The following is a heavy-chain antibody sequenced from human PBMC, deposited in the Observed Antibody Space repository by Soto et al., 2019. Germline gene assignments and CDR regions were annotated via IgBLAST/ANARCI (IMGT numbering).Heavy chain of an antibody. Sequence: GGSLRLSCAASGFIFSSFGMPWVRQAPGKGLEWVAHIWYDGSNTYYADSVKGRFTISRDNSRNTLYLQMNSLRAEDTAVYHCVRDLLGSGGHFDYWGQGT. CDR2: IWYDGSNT. CDR3: VRDLLGSGGHFDY. V-gene: IGHV3-33*01. J-gene: IGHJ4*02. D-gene: IGHD7-27*01. CDR1: GFIFSSFG.